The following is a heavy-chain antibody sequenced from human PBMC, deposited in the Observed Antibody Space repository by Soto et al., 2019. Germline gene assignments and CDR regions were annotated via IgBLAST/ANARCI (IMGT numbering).Heavy chain of an antibody. J-gene: IGHJ6*03. CDR3: ARGRRSGSYYPYMDL. CDR2: MYYSATT. V-gene: IGHV4-59*01. D-gene: IGHD3-10*01. Sequence: SETLSLICTVSAGSISSYYWSWIRQPPGKGLEWIGYMYYSATTSYNPSLKSRVTISIATSKNQFSLRLSSVTAADTAVYYCARGRRSGSYYPYMDLWGNGTTVTVSS. CDR1: AGSISSYY.